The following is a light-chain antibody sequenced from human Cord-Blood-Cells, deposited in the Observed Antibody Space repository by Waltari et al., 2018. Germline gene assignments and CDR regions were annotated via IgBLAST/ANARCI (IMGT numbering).Light chain of an antibody. CDR1: QSVSSN. CDR3: QQYNNWPRT. J-gene: IGKJ1*01. Sequence: EIVMTQSPATLSVSTGERATLSCRASQSVSSNLAWYQQKPGQAPRLLIYVASTRATGIPARFSGSGSGTEFTLTISSLQAEDVAVYYCQQYNNWPRTFGQGTKVEIK. CDR2: VAS. V-gene: IGKV3-15*01.